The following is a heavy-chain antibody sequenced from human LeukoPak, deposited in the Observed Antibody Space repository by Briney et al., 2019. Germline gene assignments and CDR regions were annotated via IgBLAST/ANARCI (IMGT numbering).Heavy chain of an antibody. V-gene: IGHV3-7*01. CDR3: ARVGAWELQRVFDY. CDR2: INGGGSES. Sequence: GGSLRLSCAASGFTFTDYWMTWVRQVPGKGLEWVANINGGGSESYYVDSVKGRFTISRDNAKNSLYLQMDSLRVEDTAVYCCARVGAWELQRVFDYWGQGTLVTVSS. J-gene: IGHJ4*02. CDR1: GFTFTDYW. D-gene: IGHD1-26*01.